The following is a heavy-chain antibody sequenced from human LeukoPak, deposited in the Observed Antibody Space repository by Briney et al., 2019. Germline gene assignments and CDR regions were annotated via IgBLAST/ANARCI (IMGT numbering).Heavy chain of an antibody. CDR2: IKLDGSEK. Sequence: GGSLRLSCVASGFTFGKYWVSWVRQAPGKGLEWVANIKLDGSEKNYVDSVKGRFTISRDNTKNSLYLQMNSLRVEDTAVFYCARDQYDTWSRRGNFDSWGQGTLVIVSS. CDR1: GFTFGKYW. V-gene: IGHV3-7*03. CDR3: ARDQYDTWSRRGNFDS. J-gene: IGHJ4*02. D-gene: IGHD3-3*01.